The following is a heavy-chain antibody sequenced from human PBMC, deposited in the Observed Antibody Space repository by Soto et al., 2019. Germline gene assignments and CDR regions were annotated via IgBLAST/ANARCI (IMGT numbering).Heavy chain of an antibody. J-gene: IGHJ1*01. V-gene: IGHV3-11*01. Sequence: QVQLVESGGGLVKPGGSLRLSCTGAGFTFRHYYMAWIRQAPGKGLEWVSYISDSGTDTYYADSVKGRFTVSRDNAKNSLFLQMDSVRAEDTAVYYCARDPVGTPQYWGQCTKVIVSS. D-gene: IGHD1-26*01. CDR2: ISDSGTDT. CDR3: ARDPVGTPQY. CDR1: GFTFRHYY.